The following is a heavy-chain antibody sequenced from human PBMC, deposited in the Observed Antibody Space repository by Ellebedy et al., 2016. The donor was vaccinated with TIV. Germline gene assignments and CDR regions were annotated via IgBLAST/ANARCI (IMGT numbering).Heavy chain of an antibody. V-gene: IGHV4-39*01. CDR1: GGSISSSSYY. CDR3: ARHSQPAAGDY. CDR2: IYYSGNT. D-gene: IGHD6-13*01. J-gene: IGHJ4*02. Sequence: MPSETLSLTCTVSGGSISSSSYYWGWIRQPPGKGLEWIGSIYYSGNTYYNPSLKSRVTISGDTSKTQFSLKLTSVTAADTAVYYCARHSQPAAGDYWGQGTLVTVSS.